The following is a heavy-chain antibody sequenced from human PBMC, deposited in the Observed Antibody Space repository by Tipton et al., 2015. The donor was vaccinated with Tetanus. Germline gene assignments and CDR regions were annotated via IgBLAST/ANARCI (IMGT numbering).Heavy chain of an antibody. V-gene: IGHV3-33*01. Sequence: SGFTFSSHGMHWVRQAPGKGLEWVAVISFDGRNQYYADSVKGRCTVSRDNSKNTLSLQVDSLRAEDTAVYYCARDGPNAGSWPYFDYWGQGALVTVSS. CDR2: ISFDGRNQ. CDR1: GFTFSSHG. D-gene: IGHD6-13*01. CDR3: ARDGPNAGSWPYFDY. J-gene: IGHJ4*02.